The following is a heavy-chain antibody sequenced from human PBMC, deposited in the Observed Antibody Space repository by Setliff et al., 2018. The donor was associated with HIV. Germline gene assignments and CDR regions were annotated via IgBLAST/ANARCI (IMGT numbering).Heavy chain of an antibody. D-gene: IGHD6-13*01. J-gene: IGHJ3*02. CDR3: ARHRHTAAGTLDAFDI. V-gene: IGHV5-51*01. CDR2: IYPGDSDT. Sequence: PGESLKISCKGSGYTFTSYWIGWVRQMPGKGLEWMGIIYPGDSDTRYSPSFQGRVTISADKSINTAYLQWSSLQASDTAFYFCARHRHTAAGTLDAFDIWGQGTMVTVSS. CDR1: GYTFTSYW.